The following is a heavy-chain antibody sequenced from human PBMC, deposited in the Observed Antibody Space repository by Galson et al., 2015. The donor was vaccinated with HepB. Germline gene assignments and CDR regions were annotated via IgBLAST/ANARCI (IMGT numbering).Heavy chain of an antibody. D-gene: IGHD5-18*01. Sequence: SLRLSCAASGFSFSSYWMNWVRQAPGKGLEWVANIQHDESEKYYVDSVKGRFTIPRDNAKSSLYLQMNSLKVEETAVYYCARDRDGYFAAHFDYLGLGTLVTVSS. CDR2: IQHDESEK. J-gene: IGHJ4*01. V-gene: IGHV3-7*05. CDR3: ARDRDGYFAAHFDY. CDR1: GFSFSSYW.